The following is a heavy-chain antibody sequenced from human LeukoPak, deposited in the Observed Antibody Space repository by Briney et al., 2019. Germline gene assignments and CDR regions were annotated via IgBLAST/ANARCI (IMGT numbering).Heavy chain of an antibody. CDR3: ARHRGLYSDYYFDY. V-gene: IGHV4-59*08. J-gene: IGHJ4*02. D-gene: IGHD4-11*01. CDR2: SSDSGST. CDR1: GGSISSYY. Sequence: PSETLSLTCTVSGGSISSYYWSWIRQPPGKGLEWIGYSSDSGSTYYNPSLKSRVTLLVDTSKNQFYLNLGAVTAADTAVYYCARHRGLYSDYYFDYWGQGTLVTASS.